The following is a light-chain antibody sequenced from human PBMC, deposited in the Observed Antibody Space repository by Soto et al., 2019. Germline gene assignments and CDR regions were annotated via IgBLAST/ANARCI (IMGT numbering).Light chain of an antibody. Sequence: QSVLTQPASVSGSPGQSITISCTGTSSDIGTYNFVSWYQLHPGKGPKLIIFEVSNRPLGVSDRFSGSKSGNTASLTISGLQAEDEADYYCSSYTSSSTRVFGTGTKLTVL. J-gene: IGLJ1*01. CDR3: SSYTSSSTRV. CDR1: SSDIGTYNF. CDR2: EVS. V-gene: IGLV2-14*01.